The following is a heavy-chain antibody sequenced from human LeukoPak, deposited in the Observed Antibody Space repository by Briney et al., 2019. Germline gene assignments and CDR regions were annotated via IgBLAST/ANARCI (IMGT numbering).Heavy chain of an antibody. J-gene: IGHJ4*02. V-gene: IGHV5-51*01. CDR3: AREPTVTTRYFDY. CDR1: GYSFTSYW. Sequence: GESLKISCKGSGYSFTSYWIGWVRQMPGKGLEWMGIIYPGDSDTRYSPSFQGQVAISADKSISTAYLQWSSLKASDTAMYYCAREPTVTTRYFDYWGQGTLVTVSS. CDR2: IYPGDSDT. D-gene: IGHD4-17*01.